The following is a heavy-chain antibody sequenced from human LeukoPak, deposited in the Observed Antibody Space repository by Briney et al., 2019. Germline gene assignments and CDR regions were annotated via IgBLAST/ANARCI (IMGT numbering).Heavy chain of an antibody. J-gene: IGHJ3*02. CDR1: GGSISSSSYY. CDR3: ANRGVMGAFDI. CDR2: IYYSGST. Sequence: KPSETLSLTCTVSGGSISSSSYYWGWIRQPPGKGLEWIGSIYYSGSTYYNPSLKSRVTISVDTSKNQFSLKLSSVTAADTAVYYCANRGVMGAFDIWGQGTMVTVSS. D-gene: IGHD2-21*01. V-gene: IGHV4-39*01.